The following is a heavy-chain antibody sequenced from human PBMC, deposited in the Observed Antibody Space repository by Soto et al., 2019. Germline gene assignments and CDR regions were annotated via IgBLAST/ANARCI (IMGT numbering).Heavy chain of an antibody. J-gene: IGHJ5*02. CDR3: ATGGASSKWFAT. Sequence: QVQLQESGPGLVKPSETLSLTCSVSGDSIKKYYWSWIRQPPGKGLEWIAFIHYSGITNYNPSLRSRVTISVDTSKNQFSLNKSSMTAADTAVYYCATGGASSKWFATWGQGTLVTVSS. CDR2: IHYSGIT. CDR1: GDSIKKYY. V-gene: IGHV4-59*01.